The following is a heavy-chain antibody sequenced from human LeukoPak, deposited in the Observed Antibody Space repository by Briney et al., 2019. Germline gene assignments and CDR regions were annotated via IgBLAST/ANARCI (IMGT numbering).Heavy chain of an antibody. CDR1: GGSISSYY. J-gene: IGHJ4*02. Sequence: SETLSLTCTVSGGSISSYYWSWIRQPPGKGLEWIGYIYTSGSTNYNPSLKSRVTISVDTSKNQFSLKLSSVTAADTAVYYCARGQWELLDYWGQGTLVTVSS. D-gene: IGHD1-26*01. CDR3: ARGQWELLDY. CDR2: IYTSGST. V-gene: IGHV4-4*09.